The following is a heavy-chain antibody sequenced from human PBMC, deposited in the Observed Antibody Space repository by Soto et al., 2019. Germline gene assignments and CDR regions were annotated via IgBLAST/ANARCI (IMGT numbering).Heavy chain of an antibody. CDR3: ARQKVGATIGHY. CDR2: INHSGST. V-gene: IGHV4-34*01. J-gene: IGHJ4*02. D-gene: IGHD1-26*01. CDR1: GGSFSGYY. Sequence: QVQLQQWGAGLLKPSETLSLTCAVYGGSFSGYYWSWVRQPPGKGLEWIGEINHSGSTNYNPSLKRRVTISLDTSKNQFSLKFSSVTAADTAVYYCARQKVGATIGHYWGQGTLVTVSS.